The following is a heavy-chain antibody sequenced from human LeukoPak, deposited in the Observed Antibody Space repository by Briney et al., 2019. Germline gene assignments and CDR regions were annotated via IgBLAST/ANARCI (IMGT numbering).Heavy chain of an antibody. CDR2: TNPNSGGT. D-gene: IGHD5-18*01. CDR1: GNTFTGYD. V-gene: IGHV1-2*02. J-gene: IGHJ4*02. Sequence: ASETVFCRASGNTFTGYDKHWAQQAPEQGIEWMGWTNPNSGGTNYAQKFQGRVTMTRDTSVSTAYMELTRLRSDDTAVFYCARVGEGGYSYGPFDYWGQGTLVTVSS. CDR3: ARVGEGGYSYGPFDY.